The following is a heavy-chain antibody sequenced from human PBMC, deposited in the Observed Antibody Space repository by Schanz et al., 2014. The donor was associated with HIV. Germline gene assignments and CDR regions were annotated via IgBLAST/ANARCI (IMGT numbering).Heavy chain of an antibody. J-gene: IGHJ4*02. CDR2: ISYDGSSK. V-gene: IGHV3-30*18. CDR3: AKAAVTDYLDY. D-gene: IGHD2-21*02. CDR1: GFIFSSYG. Sequence: QVQLVESGGGLVQPGGSLRLSCAASGFIFSSYGMHWVRQAPGKGLEWVAVISYDGSSKYYADSVQGRFTISRDNSKNTLYLQMNSLRTEDTAVYYCAKAAVTDYLDYWGQGTLVTVSS.